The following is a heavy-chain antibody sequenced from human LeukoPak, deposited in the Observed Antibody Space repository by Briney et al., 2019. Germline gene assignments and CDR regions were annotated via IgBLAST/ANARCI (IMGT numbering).Heavy chain of an antibody. V-gene: IGHV1-18*01. Sequence: GASVKVSCKASGYTFTNNGISWVRQAPGQGLEWIGWISAYNGNTNYAQKFQGRVSMTTDTSTRTAYMELTSLTSDDTAVYYCARVRGYSYGDFDCWGQGTLVTVSS. D-gene: IGHD5-18*01. CDR3: ARVRGYSYGDFDC. CDR1: GYTFTNNG. CDR2: ISAYNGNT. J-gene: IGHJ4*02.